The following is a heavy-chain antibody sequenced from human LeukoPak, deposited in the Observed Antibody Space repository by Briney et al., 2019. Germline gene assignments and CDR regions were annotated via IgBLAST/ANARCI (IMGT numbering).Heavy chain of an antibody. CDR2: ISYDGSNK. CDR3: AREFRGRFFDY. J-gene: IGHJ4*02. CDR1: GFTFSSYA. V-gene: IGHV3-30-3*01. D-gene: IGHD6-19*01. Sequence: GGSLRLSCAASGFTFSSYAMHWVRQAPGKGLEWVAFISYDGSNKYYADSVKGRFTISRDQSKNTLYLQMNSLRAEDTAVYYCAREFRGRFFDYWGQGTLVTVSS.